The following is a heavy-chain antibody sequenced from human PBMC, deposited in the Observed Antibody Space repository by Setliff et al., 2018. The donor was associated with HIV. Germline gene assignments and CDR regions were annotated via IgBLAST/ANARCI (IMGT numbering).Heavy chain of an antibody. CDR1: GYTFTAYY. V-gene: IGHV1-69*13. D-gene: IGHD2-8*01. Sequence: SVKVSCKSSGYTFTAYYIHWVRQARGQGLEWMGWIIPIFNIANYAQKFQDRITITADESTSTAYMELSSLRSEDTAVYYCASPHGYCPDGSCSLVGAFDFWGQGTMVTVSS. J-gene: IGHJ3*01. CDR3: ASPHGYCPDGSCSLVGAFDF. CDR2: IIPIFNIA.